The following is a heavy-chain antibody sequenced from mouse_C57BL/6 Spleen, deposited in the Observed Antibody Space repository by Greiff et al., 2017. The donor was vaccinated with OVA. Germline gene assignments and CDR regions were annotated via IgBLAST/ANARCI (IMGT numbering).Heavy chain of an antibody. V-gene: IGHV1-82*01. CDR2: IYPGDGDT. Sequence: QVHLKQSGPELVKPGASVKISCKASGYAFSSSWMNWVKQRPGKGLEWIGRIYPGDGDTNYNGKFKGKATLTADKSSSTAYMQLSSLTSEDSAVYYCARAPLTETGYFDVWGTGTTVTVSS. J-gene: IGHJ1*03. CDR1: GYAFSSSW. D-gene: IGHD4-1*01. CDR3: ARAPLTETGYFDV.